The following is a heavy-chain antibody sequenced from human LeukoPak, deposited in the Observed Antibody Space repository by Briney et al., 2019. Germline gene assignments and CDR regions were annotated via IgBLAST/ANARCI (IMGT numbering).Heavy chain of an antibody. CDR3: ARATPTSLRWELLPPDY. CDR1: GFTFSSYS. J-gene: IGHJ4*02. D-gene: IGHD1-26*01. Sequence: AGGSLRLSCAASGFTFSSYSMNWVRQAPGKGLEWVSSISSSSGYIYYADSVKGRFTISRDNAKNSLYLQMNSLRAEDTAVYYCARATPTSLRWELLPPDYWGQGTLVTVSS. CDR2: ISSSSGYI. V-gene: IGHV3-21*01.